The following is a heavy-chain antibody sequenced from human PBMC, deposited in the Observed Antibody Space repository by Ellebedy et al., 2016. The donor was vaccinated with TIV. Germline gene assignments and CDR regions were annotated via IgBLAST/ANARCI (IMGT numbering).Heavy chain of an antibody. CDR1: GFSFDLYA. D-gene: IGHD4-23*01. V-gene: IGHV3-23*01. CDR2: ISGSVDST. J-gene: IGHJ4*02. CDR3: ARDEYDGNRNFDY. Sequence: GGSLRLXXAASGFSFDLYAMNWVRQATGKGLEWVSSISGSVDSTYYADSVKGRFTISRDNSRNRLFLHMNSLRVDDTAVYYCARDEYDGNRNFDYWGQGVLVAVSS.